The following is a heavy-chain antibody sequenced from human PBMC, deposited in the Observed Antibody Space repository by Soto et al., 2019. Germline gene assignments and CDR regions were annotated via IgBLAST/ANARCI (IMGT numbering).Heavy chain of an antibody. Sequence: GASVKVSCKASGYTFTSYAISWVRQAPGQRLEWMGWISADNGNTKYAQKLQGRVTMTTDTSTSTAYMELRSLRSDDTAVYYCAREATGNSWFDPWGQGALVTVSA. CDR3: AREATGNSWFDP. CDR2: ISADNGNT. D-gene: IGHD1-7*01. V-gene: IGHV1-18*01. J-gene: IGHJ5*01. CDR1: GYTFTSYA.